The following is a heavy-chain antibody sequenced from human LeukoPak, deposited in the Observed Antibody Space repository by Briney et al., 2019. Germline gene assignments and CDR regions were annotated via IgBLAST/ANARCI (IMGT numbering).Heavy chain of an antibody. V-gene: IGHV3-21*01. Sequence: GGSLRLSCAASGFTFSDYSMNWVRQAPGQGLEWVSSISSGSSYISYADSVKGRFTISRDNAKNSLYLQMNSLRVEDTAVYYCARDPTPKWELLPYFDYWGQGALVTVSS. CDR2: ISSGSSYI. CDR1: GFTFSDYS. CDR3: ARDPTPKWELLPYFDY. J-gene: IGHJ4*02. D-gene: IGHD1-26*01.